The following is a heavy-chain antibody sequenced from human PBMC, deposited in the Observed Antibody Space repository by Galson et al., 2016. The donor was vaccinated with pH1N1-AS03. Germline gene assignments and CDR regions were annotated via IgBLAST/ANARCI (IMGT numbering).Heavy chain of an antibody. CDR3: ATDRSPSYSGIYYDAFDF. J-gene: IGHJ3*01. CDR1: GFTFSSYW. CDR2: ISKDGTKI. D-gene: IGHD1-26*01. Sequence: SLRLSCAASGFTFSSYWMTWVRQAPGKGLEWVANISKDGTKIHYVDSVEGRFTISRDNAKKALYLQMNDLRVEDTAVYLCATDRSPSYSGIYYDAFDFWGQGTMATVSS. V-gene: IGHV3-7*03.